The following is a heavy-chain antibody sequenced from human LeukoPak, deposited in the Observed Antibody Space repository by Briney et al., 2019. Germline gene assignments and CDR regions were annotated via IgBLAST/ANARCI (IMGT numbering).Heavy chain of an antibody. CDR2: IYYSGST. D-gene: IGHD3-22*01. J-gene: IGHJ4*02. V-gene: IGHV4-28*01. CDR3: ARNDYESSGFDF. CDR1: GYSISTSNW. Sequence: PSDTLSLTCAVSGYSISTSNWWGWIRQPPGKGLEWIGYIYYSGSTFYDPSLKSRATMSVDTSNNQFSLKLSSVTAVDSAVYYCARNDYESSGFDFWGQGALVTVSS.